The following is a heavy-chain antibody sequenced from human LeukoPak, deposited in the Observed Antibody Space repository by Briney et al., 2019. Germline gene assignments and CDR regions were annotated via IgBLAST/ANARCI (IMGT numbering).Heavy chain of an antibody. CDR3: ARDKAGYNDY. J-gene: IGHJ4*02. CDR2: IYHSGST. V-gene: IGHV4-38-2*02. D-gene: IGHD5-24*01. CDR1: GYSISSGYY. Sequence: SETLSLTCAVSGYSISSGYYWGWIRQPPGKGLEWIGSIYHSGSTYYNPSLKSRVTISVDTSKNQFSLKLSSVTAADTAVYYCARDKAGYNDYWGQGTLVTVSS.